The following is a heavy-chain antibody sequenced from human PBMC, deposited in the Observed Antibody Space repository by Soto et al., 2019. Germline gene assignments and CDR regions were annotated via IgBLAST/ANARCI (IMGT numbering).Heavy chain of an antibody. V-gene: IGHV1-18*01. CDR3: AREPNYFDY. Sequence: ASVKVSCKASGGTFSSYAISWVQQAPGQGLEWMGWISANNGKANYAQKLQGRVTMTTDTSTSTAYMELRSLRSDDTAVYYCAREPNYFDYWGQGTLVTVSS. CDR2: ISANNGKA. CDR1: GGTFSSYA. J-gene: IGHJ4*02.